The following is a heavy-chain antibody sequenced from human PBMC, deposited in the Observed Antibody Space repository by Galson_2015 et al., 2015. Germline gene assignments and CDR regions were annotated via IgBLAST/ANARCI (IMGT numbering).Heavy chain of an antibody. D-gene: IGHD1-14*01. V-gene: IGHV4-61*01. CDR1: GGSVSSIHYY. Sequence: SETLSLTCSVSGGSVSSIHYYWTWIRQPPGKRLEWIGYIDYSGTTNYNPSLKNRVTMSLDTSKNQFSLKLSSVTAADAALYYCASEPRSFISGRAFEIWGQGAMVTVSS. J-gene: IGHJ3*02. CDR3: ASEPRSFISGRAFEI. CDR2: IDYSGTT.